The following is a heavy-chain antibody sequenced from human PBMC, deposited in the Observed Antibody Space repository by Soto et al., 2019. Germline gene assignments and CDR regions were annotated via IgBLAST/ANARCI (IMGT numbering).Heavy chain of an antibody. D-gene: IGHD1-26*01. V-gene: IGHV1-69*13. Sequence: ASVKVSCKASGGTFSSYAISWVRQAPGQGLEWMGGIIPIFGRANYAQKFQGRVTITADESTSTAYMELSSLRSEDTAVYYCARGPTVGTTGYYYYYCMDVWGQGTTVTVS. CDR1: GGTFSSYA. CDR2: IIPIFGRA. CDR3: ARGPTVGTTGYYYYYCMDV. J-gene: IGHJ6*02.